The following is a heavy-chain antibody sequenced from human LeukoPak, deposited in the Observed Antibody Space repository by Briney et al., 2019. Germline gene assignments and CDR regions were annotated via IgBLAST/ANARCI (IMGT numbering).Heavy chain of an antibody. Sequence: PSETLSLTCTVSGGSISSYYWTWVRQPAGKGLEGIGRIYTTGSTNYSPYLKSRVTMSVDTSKHEFSLKPNSVTAADTAVYYCARESTVAGTARSLDSWGQGTLVTVSS. CDR2: IYTTGST. CDR1: GGSISSYY. J-gene: IGHJ4*02. D-gene: IGHD6-13*01. V-gene: IGHV4-4*07. CDR3: ARESTVAGTARSLDS.